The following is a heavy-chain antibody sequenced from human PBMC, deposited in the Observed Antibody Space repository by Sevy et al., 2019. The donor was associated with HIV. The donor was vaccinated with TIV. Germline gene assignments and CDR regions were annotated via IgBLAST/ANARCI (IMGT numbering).Heavy chain of an antibody. CDR2: ISAYNGNT. V-gene: IGHV1-18*04. Sequence: ASVKVSCKASGYTFTSYGISWVRQAPGQGLEWMGWISAYNGNTNYAQKLQGRVTMTTDTSTSTAYMELRSLRPDDTAVYYCARDSRDHDYYYYGMDVWGQGTTVTVSS. CDR3: ARDSRDHDYYYYGMDV. J-gene: IGHJ6*02. CDR1: GYTFTSYG.